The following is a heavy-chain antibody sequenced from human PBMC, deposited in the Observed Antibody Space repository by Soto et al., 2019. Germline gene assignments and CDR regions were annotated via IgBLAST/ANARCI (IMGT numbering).Heavy chain of an antibody. V-gene: IGHV1-2*02. J-gene: IGHJ4*02. CDR2: IGPESGAT. CDR1: GYTFTGHY. D-gene: IGHD5-12*01. Sequence: AASVKVSCKASGYTFTGHYIHWVRQAPEQGPEWMGEIGPESGATRYAQKFQGRVTMTRDTSITTVYMELKNLSPDDTAVYYCGRARSGHIVVFYWGKRNPVTVSS. CDR3: GRARSGHIVVFY.